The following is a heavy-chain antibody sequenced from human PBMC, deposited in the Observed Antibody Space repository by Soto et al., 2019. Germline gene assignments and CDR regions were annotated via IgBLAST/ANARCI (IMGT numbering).Heavy chain of an antibody. V-gene: IGHV3-11*01. J-gene: IGHJ6*03. D-gene: IGHD3-9*01. CDR1: GFTFSDYY. CDR2: ISNSGSIV. Sequence: QVQLVESGGGLVKPGGSLRLSGAASGFTFSDYYMSWIRRAPGKGLEWVSYISNSGSIVNYADSVKGQFTISRDNDKNSLDLQITSLGAEDTAVYYCARVYYDVLTAYYRYYYTDVWGKGTTVTVSS. CDR3: ARVYYDVLTAYYRYYYTDV.